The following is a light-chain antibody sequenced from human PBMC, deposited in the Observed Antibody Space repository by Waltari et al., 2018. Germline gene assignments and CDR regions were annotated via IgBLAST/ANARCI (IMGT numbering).Light chain of an antibody. Sequence: SYERRQPSYVSVSPGPTARYTCSGVVPATKIARWVQQTSGPAPVLVSYTDSERPLGNPERFSGSSSGTTITFTVSGVQVDEEADYCCYASAFICVIFGGVSRL. CDR2: TDS. J-gene: IGLJ2*01. CDR3: YASAFICVI. V-gene: IGLV3-27*01. CDR1: VPATKI.